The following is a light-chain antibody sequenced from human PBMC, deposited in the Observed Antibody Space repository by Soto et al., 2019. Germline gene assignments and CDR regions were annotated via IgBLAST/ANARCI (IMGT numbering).Light chain of an antibody. Sequence: QSVLTQPPSVSAAPGQKVTISCSGSSSNVGSNYVSWYQQLPGTAPKLLIYDNNKRPSGIPDRFSGSKSGASATLGITGLQTGDDADYYCGTWDDNLTAVFGGGTKLTVL. J-gene: IGLJ2*01. CDR1: SSNVGSNY. CDR3: GTWDDNLTAV. CDR2: DNN. V-gene: IGLV1-51*01.